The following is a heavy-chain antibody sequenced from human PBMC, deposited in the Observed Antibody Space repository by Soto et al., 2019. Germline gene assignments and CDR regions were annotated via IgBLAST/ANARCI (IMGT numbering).Heavy chain of an antibody. V-gene: IGHV3-74*01. CDR3: VRAVPSDYGNFDY. J-gene: IGHJ4*02. CDR1: GFTFSSYW. CDR2: ISPDGSST. D-gene: IGHD4-17*01. Sequence: GGSLRLSCAASGFTFSSYWMHWVRQAPGKGLVWVSRISPDGSSTSYADSVKGRFTISRDNAKNTLYLQMNSLRAEDTAAYYCVRAVPSDYGNFDYWGQGTLVTVSS.